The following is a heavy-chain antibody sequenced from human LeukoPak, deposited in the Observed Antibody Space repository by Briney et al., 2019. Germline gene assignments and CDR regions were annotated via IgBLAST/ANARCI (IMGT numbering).Heavy chain of an antibody. CDR3: TTDRRQIAVAGPDDY. J-gene: IGHJ4*02. CDR2: IKSKTDGGTT. D-gene: IGHD6-19*01. CDR1: GFTFANAW. Sequence: GGSLRLSYAASGFTFANAWMNWVRQAPGKGLEWVARIKSKTDGGTTDYAAPVKGRFTISRDDSKNTLYLQMNSLKTEDTAVFYCTTDRRQIAVAGPDDYWGQGTLVTVSS. V-gene: IGHV3-15*07.